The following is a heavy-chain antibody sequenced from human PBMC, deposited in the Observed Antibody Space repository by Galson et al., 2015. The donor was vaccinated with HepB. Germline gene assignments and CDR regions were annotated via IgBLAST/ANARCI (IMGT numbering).Heavy chain of an antibody. Sequence: SLRLPCAASGFSFSNYGMHWVRQAPGKGLEGVAVISYDGSNEYYAESVRGRFTISRDNSKDTLFLQMNSLRPEDTAVYYCAKDGLYSSGWHYFDYWGQGTLVTVSS. V-gene: IGHV3-30*18. CDR2: ISYDGSNE. D-gene: IGHD6-19*01. CDR1: GFSFSNYG. CDR3: AKDGLYSSGWHYFDY. J-gene: IGHJ4*02.